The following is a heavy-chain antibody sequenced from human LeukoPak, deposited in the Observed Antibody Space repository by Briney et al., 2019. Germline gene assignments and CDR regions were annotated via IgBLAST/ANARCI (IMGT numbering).Heavy chain of an antibody. J-gene: IGHJ4*02. V-gene: IGHV4-38-2*01. CDR2: IYHSGST. D-gene: IGHD5-12*01. CDR1: GYSISSGYC. Sequence: PSETLSLTCAVSGYSISSGYCWGWIRQPPGKGLEWIGSIYHSGSTHYNPSLKSRVTISVDTSKNQFSLKLSSVTAADTALYYCARVATTTNPPQRPFDYWGQGTLVTVSS. CDR3: ARVATTTNPPQRPFDY.